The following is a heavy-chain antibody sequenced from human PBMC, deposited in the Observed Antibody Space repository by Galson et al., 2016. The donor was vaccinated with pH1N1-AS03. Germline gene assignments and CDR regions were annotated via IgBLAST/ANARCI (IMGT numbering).Heavy chain of an antibody. J-gene: IGHJ4*02. CDR1: GGSISDFY. D-gene: IGHD6-13*01. CDR3: AGQGGHASSLYDY. V-gene: IGHV4-59*08. CDR2: IFYTVTT. Sequence: SETLSLTCTVAGGSISDFYWSWIRQPPGKALEWIGYIFYTVTTKYTPSLKSRVTISVDTCQNQFSLKLSSVTAADTAVYYCAGQGGHASSLYDYWGQGTQVTVSS.